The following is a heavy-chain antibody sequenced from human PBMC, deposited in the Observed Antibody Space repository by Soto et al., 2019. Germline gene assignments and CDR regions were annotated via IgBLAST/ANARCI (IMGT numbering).Heavy chain of an antibody. CDR1: GGSISTGGYY. CDR2: FYYSGST. CDR3: ARSVSP. J-gene: IGHJ5*02. Sequence: QVQLQESGPGLVKPSQTLSLTCTVSGGSISTGGYYWNWIRQHPGKGLEWIGYFYYSGSTYYNPSLKSRVTIPENTSKTQSPLKLRSVTAADTAVYYCARSVSPWGQGTLVTVPS. V-gene: IGHV4-31*03.